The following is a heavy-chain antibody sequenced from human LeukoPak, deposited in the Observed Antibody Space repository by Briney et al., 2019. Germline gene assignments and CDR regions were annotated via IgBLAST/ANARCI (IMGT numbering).Heavy chain of an antibody. CDR2: ISSSSSTI. J-gene: IGHJ4*02. D-gene: IGHD3-16*01. CDR3: ARVGTLTKGEGFDY. V-gene: IGHV3-48*01. CDR1: GFTFSSYS. Sequence: GGSLRLSCAASGFTFSSYSMNWVRQAPGKGLEWVSYISSSSSTIYYADSVKGRFTISRDNAKNSLYLQMNSLRAEDTAVYYCARVGTLTKGEGFDYWGQGTLVTVSS.